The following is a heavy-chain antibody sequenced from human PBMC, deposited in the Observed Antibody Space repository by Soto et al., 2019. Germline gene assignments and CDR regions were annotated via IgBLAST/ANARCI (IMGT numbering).Heavy chain of an antibody. CDR3: ARMYDYGEY. Sequence: EVQLVESGGGLVQPGGSLRLSCAASGITFSSYWMHRVRQAPGKGLVWVSRINSDGSDISYADSVKGRFTISRDNAKNMLYLQLNSLRAEDTSVYYCARMYDYGEYWGQGTLVTVSS. D-gene: IGHD4-17*01. V-gene: IGHV3-74*01. CDR2: INSDGSDI. J-gene: IGHJ4*02. CDR1: GITFSSYW.